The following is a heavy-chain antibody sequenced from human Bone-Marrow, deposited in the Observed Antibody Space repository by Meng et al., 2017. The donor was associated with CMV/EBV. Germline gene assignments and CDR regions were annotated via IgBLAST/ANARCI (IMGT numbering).Heavy chain of an antibody. V-gene: IGHV1-18*01. CDR3: ARAFIVVEAPATFYHYGMDV. CDR1: GYTFTSYG. D-gene: IGHD2-15*01. J-gene: IGHJ6*02. CDR2: ISAYNGNT. Sequence: ASVKVSCKASGYTFTSYGISWVRQAPGQGLEWMGWISAYNGNTNYAQKLQGRVTMTTDTSTSTAYMELRSLRSEDTAVYYCARAFIVVEAPATFYHYGMDVWGQGTTVTVSS.